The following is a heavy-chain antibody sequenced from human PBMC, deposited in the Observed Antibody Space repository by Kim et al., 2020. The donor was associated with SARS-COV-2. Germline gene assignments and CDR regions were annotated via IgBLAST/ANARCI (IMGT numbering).Heavy chain of an antibody. CDR3: ARAALYSSSSFDP. Sequence: YNPSLKSRVTISVDTSKNQFSLKLSSVTAADTAVYYCARAALYSSSSFDPWGQGTLVTVSS. V-gene: IGHV4-39*07. D-gene: IGHD6-13*01. J-gene: IGHJ5*02.